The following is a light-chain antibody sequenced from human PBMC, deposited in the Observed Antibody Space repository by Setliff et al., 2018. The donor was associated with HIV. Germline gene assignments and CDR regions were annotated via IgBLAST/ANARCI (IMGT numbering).Light chain of an antibody. CDR2: DVS. Sequence: QSALTQPASVSGSTGQSTPISCTGTSSDVGGYNYVSWYQQHPGKAPKFMIYDVSKRPSGLSNRFSGSKSGNTASLTISGLQADHEADYYCSSYTCSSTYVFGTGTNVPVL. CDR3: SSYTCSSTYV. J-gene: IGLJ1*01. CDR1: SSDVGGYNY. V-gene: IGLV2-14*01.